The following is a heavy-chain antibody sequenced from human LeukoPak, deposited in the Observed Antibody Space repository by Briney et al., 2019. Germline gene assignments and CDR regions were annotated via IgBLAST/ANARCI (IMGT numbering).Heavy chain of an antibody. V-gene: IGHV1-24*01. CDR3: ATGLWEPLHFDY. CDR1: GYTLTELS. J-gene: IGHJ4*02. CDR2: FDPEDGET. D-gene: IGHD2-15*01. Sequence: SVKVSCKVSGYTLTELSMHWVRQAPGKGLEWMGGFDPEDGETIYAQKFQGRVTMTEDTSTDTAYMELSSLRSEDTAVYYCATGLWEPLHFDYWGQGTLVTVSS.